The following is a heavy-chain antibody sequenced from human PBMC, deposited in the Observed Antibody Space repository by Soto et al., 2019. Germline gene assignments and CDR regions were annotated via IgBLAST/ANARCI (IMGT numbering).Heavy chain of an antibody. CDR2: IFYSGST. CDR3: ARRGYNYDYTY. D-gene: IGHD3-16*01. CDR1: GVPITSGPYF. Sequence: QVQLQESGPGLVKPSQTLSLTCTVSGVPITSGPYFWTWIRQRPGKGLEWIGYIFYSGSTDYNPSLKSRVFISVDTSKNQFSLKLTSVTAADTAVYFCARRGYNYDYTYWGQGSLVTVSS. V-gene: IGHV4-31*03. J-gene: IGHJ4*02.